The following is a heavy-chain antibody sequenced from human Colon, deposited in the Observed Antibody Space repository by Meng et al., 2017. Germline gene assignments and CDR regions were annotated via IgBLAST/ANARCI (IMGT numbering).Heavy chain of an antibody. CDR1: GSTLTGYD. Sequence: ALLLQAVVELNNRGASVRVSGKASGSTLTGYDVSWVPKAPGQGLELMGWIHTTIGQTVYAQKFEGRVTFPRDTSISTAYMEVSGLRSEDTAVFDCAKIKKLWTLGLGYWYFDLWGRGTLVTVSS. V-gene: IGHV1-8*03. J-gene: IGHJ2*01. CDR2: IHTTIGQT. CDR3: AKIKKLWTLGLGYWYFDL. D-gene: IGHD7-27*01.